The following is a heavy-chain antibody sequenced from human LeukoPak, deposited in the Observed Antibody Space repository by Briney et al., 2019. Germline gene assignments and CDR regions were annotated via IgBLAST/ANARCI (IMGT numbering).Heavy chain of an antibody. V-gene: IGHV3-74*01. CDR2: INSDGSST. D-gene: IGHD2-2*01. CDR1: GFTFSNYW. J-gene: IGHJ4*02. Sequence: PGGSLRLSCAASGFTFSNYWMHWVHQAPGKGLVWVSHINSDGSSTSYADSVKGRFTISRDNAKNTLYLQMNSLRAEDTAVYYCARGPRVGYCGSARCERGLFSYWGQGTLVTVSS. CDR3: ARGPRVGYCGSARCERGLFSY.